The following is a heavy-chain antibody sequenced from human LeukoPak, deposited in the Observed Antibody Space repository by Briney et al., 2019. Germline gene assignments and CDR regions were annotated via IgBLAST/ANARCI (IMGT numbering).Heavy chain of an antibody. Sequence: GGSLRLSCAASGLTFDDYTMHWVRQAPGMGLEWVSLISWDGGSTYYADSVKGRFTISRDNSKNTLYLQMNSLRAEDTAVYYCAKAWYSSGLHNYFDYWGQGTLVTVSS. CDR1: GLTFDDYT. J-gene: IGHJ4*02. CDR2: ISWDGGST. V-gene: IGHV3-43*01. D-gene: IGHD6-19*01. CDR3: AKAWYSSGLHNYFDY.